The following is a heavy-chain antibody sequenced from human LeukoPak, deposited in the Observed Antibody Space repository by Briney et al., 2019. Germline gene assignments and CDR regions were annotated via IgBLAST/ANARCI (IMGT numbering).Heavy chain of an antibody. Sequence: GGSLRLSCAASGFTFSDYGIHWVHQAPGRGLEWVAFIRFDGSDQYYADSVKGRFTISRDNSKNKLFLQMNSLRPDDTAVYYCAKEGTASKPSDLDYWGQGTLVTVSS. CDR1: GFTFSDYG. CDR3: AKEGTASKPSDLDY. J-gene: IGHJ4*02. D-gene: IGHD1/OR15-1a*01. CDR2: IRFDGSDQ. V-gene: IGHV3-30*02.